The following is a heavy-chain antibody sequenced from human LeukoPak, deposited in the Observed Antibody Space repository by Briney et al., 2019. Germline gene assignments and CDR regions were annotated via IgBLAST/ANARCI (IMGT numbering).Heavy chain of an antibody. CDR2: IDPSDSYT. V-gene: IGHV5-10-1*01. CDR3: ARRVRVPDDYYYYGMDV. Sequence: GESLKISCKGSGYSFTSYWISWVRQMPGKGLEWMGRIDPSDSYTNYSPSFQGRVTISADKSISTAYLQWSSLKASDTAMYYCARRVRVPDDYYYYGMDVWGKGTTVTVSS. D-gene: IGHD1-1*01. CDR1: GYSFTSYW. J-gene: IGHJ6*04.